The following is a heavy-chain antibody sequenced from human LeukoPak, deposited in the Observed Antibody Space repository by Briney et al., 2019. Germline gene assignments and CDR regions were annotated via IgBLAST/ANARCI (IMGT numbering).Heavy chain of an antibody. J-gene: IGHJ4*02. CDR2: IYSSGSA. CDR1: GGSISTYY. V-gene: IGHV4-4*07. D-gene: IGHD6-13*01. Sequence: PSETLSLTCTVSGGSISTYYWKWIRQPAGQGLEWIGHIYSSGSANYNPSLKSRVTMSVDTSKNQFSLRLTFVTAADTAVYYCARRAGNSWFFDYWGQGILVTVSS. CDR3: ARRAGNSWFFDY.